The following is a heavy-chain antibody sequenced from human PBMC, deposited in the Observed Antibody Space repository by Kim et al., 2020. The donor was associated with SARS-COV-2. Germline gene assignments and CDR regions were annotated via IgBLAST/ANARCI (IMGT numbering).Heavy chain of an antibody. CDR1: GFTFSNYG. Sequence: WGSLRLSCAASGFTFSNYGMHWVRQAPGQGLEWLSYIRSSSSTIYYADSVKGRFTISRDNAKNSLYLQMNSLRDEDTAVYYCARSHYYDSSGPQDYWGQGTLVTVSS. V-gene: IGHV3-48*02. CDR2: IRSSSSTI. CDR3: ARSHYYDSSGPQDY. D-gene: IGHD3-22*01. J-gene: IGHJ4*02.